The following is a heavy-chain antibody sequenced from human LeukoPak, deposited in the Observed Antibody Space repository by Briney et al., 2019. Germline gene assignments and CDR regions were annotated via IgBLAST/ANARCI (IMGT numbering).Heavy chain of an antibody. D-gene: IGHD6-19*01. CDR2: IYTSGNT. Sequence: SETLSLTCTVSGGSISSGSYYWSWIRQPAGKGLEWIGRIYTSGNTNYNPSLKSRVTISVDTSKNQFSLKLSSVTAADTAVYXXASTRNPSTIAVAGRXFXXWGXXXLVT. CDR3: ASTRNPSTIAVAGRXFXX. CDR1: GGSISSGSYY. J-gene: IGHJ4*01. V-gene: IGHV4-61*02.